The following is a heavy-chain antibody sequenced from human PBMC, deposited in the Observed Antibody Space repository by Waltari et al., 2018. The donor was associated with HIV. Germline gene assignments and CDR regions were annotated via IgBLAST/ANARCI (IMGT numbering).Heavy chain of an antibody. CDR3: ARGLVYYYDSSGHYRPTGHHALEI. Sequence: QVQLVQSGPEVKKPGASVKASCRASGYTFTTSNINRLPQAPRPALAWMGWISASNGNTKYAQNLQGKVTMTTDTSTSTAYMELRSLRSNDTAVYYCARGLVYYYDSSGHYRPTGHHALEIWGQGTMVTVSS. CDR2: ISASNGNT. J-gene: IGHJ3*02. D-gene: IGHD3-22*01. V-gene: IGHV1-18*01. CDR1: GYTFTTSN.